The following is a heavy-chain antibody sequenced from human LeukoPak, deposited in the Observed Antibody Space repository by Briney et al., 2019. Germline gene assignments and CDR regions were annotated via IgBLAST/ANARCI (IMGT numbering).Heavy chain of an antibody. D-gene: IGHD3-3*01. CDR3: ARYFTYYDFWSGYYWHYFDY. Sequence: ASVKVSCKASGYTFTSYGISWVRQAPGQGLEWMGWISAYNGNTNYAQKLQGRVTMTTDTSTSTAYMELRSLRSDDTAVYYCARYFTYYDFWSGYYWHYFDYWGQGTLVTVSS. CDR1: GYTFTSYG. CDR2: ISAYNGNT. V-gene: IGHV1-18*01. J-gene: IGHJ4*02.